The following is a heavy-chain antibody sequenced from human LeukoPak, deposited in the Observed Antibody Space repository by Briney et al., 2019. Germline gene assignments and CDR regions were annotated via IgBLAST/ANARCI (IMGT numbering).Heavy chain of an antibody. CDR1: GGSITSSSYY. Sequence: PSETLSLTCTVSGGSITSSSYYWGWIRQPPGMGLEWIGSIYYRGRTYYNPSLKSRVTISVDTSKNQISLKLSSVTAADTAVYYCARAGYCSSTTCPDAFDIWGQGTKVTVSS. CDR3: ARAGYCSSTTCPDAFDI. J-gene: IGHJ3*02. CDR2: IYYRGRT. V-gene: IGHV4-39*07. D-gene: IGHD2-2*01.